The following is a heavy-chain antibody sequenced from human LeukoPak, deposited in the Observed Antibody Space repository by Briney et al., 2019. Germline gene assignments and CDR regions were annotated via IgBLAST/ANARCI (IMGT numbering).Heavy chain of an antibody. V-gene: IGHV3-21*01. D-gene: IGHD3-3*01. J-gene: IGHJ6*02. CDR1: GFTFSSYS. Sequence: PGGSLRLSCAASGFTFSSYSMNWVRQAPGKGLEWVSSISSSSSYIYYADSVKGRFTISRDNAKNSLYLQMNSLRAEDTAVYYCARDLKAFGYYYGMDVWRQGTTVTVSS. CDR2: ISSSSSYI. CDR3: ARDLKAFGYYYGMDV.